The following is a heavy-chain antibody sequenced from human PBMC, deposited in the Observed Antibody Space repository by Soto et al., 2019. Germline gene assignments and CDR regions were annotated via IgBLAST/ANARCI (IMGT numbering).Heavy chain of an antibody. CDR1: GFTFDDYA. D-gene: IGHD6-6*01. Sequence: SLRLSCAASGFTFDDYAMHWVRQAPGKGLEWVSGISWNSGSIGYADSVKGRFTISRDNAKNSLYLQMNSLRAEDTALYYCAKDIISSFYYYGMDVWGQGTTVTVSS. J-gene: IGHJ6*02. V-gene: IGHV3-9*01. CDR2: ISWNSGSI. CDR3: AKDIISSFYYYGMDV.